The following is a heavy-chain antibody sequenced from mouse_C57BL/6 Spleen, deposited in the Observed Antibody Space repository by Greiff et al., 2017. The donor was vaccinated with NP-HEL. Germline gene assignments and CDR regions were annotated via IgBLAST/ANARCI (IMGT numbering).Heavy chain of an antibody. V-gene: IGHV1-15*01. CDR1: GYTFTDYE. CDR3: TRPFYYDYPWFAY. J-gene: IGHJ3*01. Sequence: VQLQESGAELVRPGASVTLSCKASGYTFTDYEMHWVKQTPVHGLEWIGAIDPETGGTAYNQKFKGKAILTADKSSSTAYMELRSLTSEDSAVYYCTRPFYYDYPWFAYWGQGTLVTVSA. CDR2: IDPETGGT. D-gene: IGHD2-4*01.